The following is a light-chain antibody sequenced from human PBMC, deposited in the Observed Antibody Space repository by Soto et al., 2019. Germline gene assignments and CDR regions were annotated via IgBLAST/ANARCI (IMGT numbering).Light chain of an antibody. Sequence: EIVLTQSPATVSLSQGERATLSCRASQSVSSYLAWYQQKPGQAPRLLIYDASNRATGIPARFSGSGSGTDFTLTISSLEPEDFAVYYCQQRSNWPLTFGQRTRLEIK. CDR3: QQRSNWPLT. V-gene: IGKV3-11*01. CDR2: DAS. J-gene: IGKJ5*01. CDR1: QSVSSY.